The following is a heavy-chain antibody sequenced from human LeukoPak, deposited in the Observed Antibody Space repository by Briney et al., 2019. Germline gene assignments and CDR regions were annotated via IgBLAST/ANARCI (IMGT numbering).Heavy chain of an antibody. J-gene: IGHJ4*02. CDR3: VLKVRFDY. D-gene: IGHD2-15*01. Sequence: PGGSLRLSCAASGFTFSSYAMSWVRQAPGKGLEWVSAISNSGGNTYYADSVKGRFTISRDNSKDTPSLQMNSLRAEDTAVYYCVLKVRFDYWGQGTLVTVSS. CDR2: ISNSGGNT. CDR1: GFTFSSYA. V-gene: IGHV3-23*01.